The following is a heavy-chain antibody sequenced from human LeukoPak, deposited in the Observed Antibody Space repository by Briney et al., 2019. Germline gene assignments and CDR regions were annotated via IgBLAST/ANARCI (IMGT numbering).Heavy chain of an antibody. J-gene: IGHJ4*02. V-gene: IGHV1-18*04. CDR2: ISAYNGNT. CDR3: ARTPVGVVADHDY. Sequence: ASVKVSCKASGYTFTGYYMHWVRQAPGQGLEWMGWISAYNGNTNYAQKLQGRVTMTTDTSTSTAYMELRSLRSDDTAVYYCARTPVGVVADHDYWGQGTLVTVSS. D-gene: IGHD2-15*01. CDR1: GYTFTGYY.